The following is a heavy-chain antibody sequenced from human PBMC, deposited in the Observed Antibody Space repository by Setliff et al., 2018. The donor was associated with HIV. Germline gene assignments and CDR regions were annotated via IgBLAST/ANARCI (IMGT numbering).Heavy chain of an antibody. CDR1: GFTFDRFW. V-gene: IGHV3-74*01. J-gene: IGHJ4*02. CDR3: AKGEATLNTPLDY. CDR2: VNRDGSST. Sequence: PGGSLRLSCAASGFTFDRFWMHWVRQAPGKGLVWVSRVNRDGSSTTYADSVKDRFTISRDNAKNTLYLQMNSLRSEDTAIYYCAKGEATLNTPLDYWGQGTLVTVSS. D-gene: IGHD1-26*01.